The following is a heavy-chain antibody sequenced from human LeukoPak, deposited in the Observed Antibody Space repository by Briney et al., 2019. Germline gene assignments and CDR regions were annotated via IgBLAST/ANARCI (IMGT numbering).Heavy chain of an antibody. D-gene: IGHD6-6*01. V-gene: IGHV5-51*01. CDR1: GDSFTSYW. CDR3: AKSEFSSSSPPFDY. CDR2: IYPGDSDT. J-gene: IGHJ4*02. Sequence: GESLKISCKGSGDSFTSYWIGWVRQMPGKGLEWMGSIYPGDSDTRYSPSFQGQVTISADKSISTAYLQWSSLKASDTAMYYCAKSEFSSSSPPFDYWGQGTLVTVSS.